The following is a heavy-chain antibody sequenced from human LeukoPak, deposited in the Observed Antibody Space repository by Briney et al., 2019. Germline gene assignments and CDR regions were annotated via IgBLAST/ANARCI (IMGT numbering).Heavy chain of an antibody. J-gene: IGHJ4*02. CDR2: INPNSGGT. D-gene: IGHD3-22*01. Sequence: GASVKVSCKASGYTFTGYYMHWVRQAPGQGLEWMGWINPNSGGTNYAQKFQGRVTMTRDTSITTAYMELRSLRSDDTAVYYCARGDYDSSGYYSYYFDYWGQGTLVTVSS. CDR1: GYTFTGYY. V-gene: IGHV1-2*02. CDR3: ARGDYDSSGYYSYYFDY.